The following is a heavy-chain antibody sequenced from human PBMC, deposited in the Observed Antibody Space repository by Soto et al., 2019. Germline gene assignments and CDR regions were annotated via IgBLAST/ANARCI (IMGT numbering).Heavy chain of an antibody. V-gene: IGHV1-46*01. Sequence: ASLKVSCKAAGYTFTRYYMHWVRQAPGQGLEWMGIINPSGGSTSYAQKFQGRVTMTRDTSTSTVYMELSSLRSEDTAVYYCARDSQPDNWFDPWGQGTLVTVSS. CDR2: INPSGGST. CDR3: ARDSQPDNWFDP. J-gene: IGHJ5*02. CDR1: GYTFTRYY.